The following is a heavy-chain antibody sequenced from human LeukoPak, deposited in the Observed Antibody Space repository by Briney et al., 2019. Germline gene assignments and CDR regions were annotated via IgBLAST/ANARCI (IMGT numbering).Heavy chain of an antibody. J-gene: IGHJ4*02. D-gene: IGHD1-26*01. CDR1: GFTFSSYD. CDR2: IARSGGNA. V-gene: IGHV3-23*01. Sequence: GGSLRLSCAASGFTFSSYDMTWVRQAPGKGLEWVSSIARSGGNAFHADSVEGRFTISRDNSNNTLFLQMNSVRVEDTAVYYCAKDGRRGYFDFWGRGTPVTVSS. CDR3: AKDGRRGYFDF.